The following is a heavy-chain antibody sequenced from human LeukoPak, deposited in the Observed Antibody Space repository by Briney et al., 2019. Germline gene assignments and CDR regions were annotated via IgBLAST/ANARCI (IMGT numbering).Heavy chain of an antibody. V-gene: IGHV3-9*01. Sequence: PGGSLRLSCAASGFTFDDYAMHWVRQAPGKGLEWVSGISWNSGSIGYADSVKGRFTISRDNAKNSLYLQMNSLRAEDTALYYCARRALVAATKGEWTDYWGQGTLVTVSS. D-gene: IGHD2-15*01. CDR1: GFTFDDYA. J-gene: IGHJ4*02. CDR2: ISWNSGSI. CDR3: ARRALVAATKGEWTDY.